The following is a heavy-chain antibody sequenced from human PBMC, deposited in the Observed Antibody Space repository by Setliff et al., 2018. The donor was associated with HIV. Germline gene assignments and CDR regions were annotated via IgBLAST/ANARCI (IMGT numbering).Heavy chain of an antibody. V-gene: IGHV3-43*01. CDR3: ARPNYYDSSAFNV. CDR1: GFTFDDYT. J-gene: IGHJ3*01. D-gene: IGHD3-22*01. Sequence: GGSLRLSCAASGFTFDDYTMHWVRQAPGKGLEWVSLINWDGGSIFYADSVRGRFTISRDNAKNSLYLQMNSLRAEDTAVYYCARPNYYDSSAFNVWGQGTLVTVSS. CDR2: INWDGGSI.